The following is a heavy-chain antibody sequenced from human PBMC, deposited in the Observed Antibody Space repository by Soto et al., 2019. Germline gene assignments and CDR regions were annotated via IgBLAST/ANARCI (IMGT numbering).Heavy chain of an antibody. D-gene: IGHD1-26*01. CDR3: ARQIVIVGSTYAAFDI. J-gene: IGHJ3*02. Sequence: GESLKISCEAAGYSFTSYWIGWVRLMPAKGLEWMGIIYPGDSDARYSPSFQGQVTISADKSINTAYLQWSSLKASDTAIYYCARQIVIVGSTYAAFDIWGQGTMVTVSS. CDR1: GYSFTSYW. V-gene: IGHV5-51*01. CDR2: IYPGDSDA.